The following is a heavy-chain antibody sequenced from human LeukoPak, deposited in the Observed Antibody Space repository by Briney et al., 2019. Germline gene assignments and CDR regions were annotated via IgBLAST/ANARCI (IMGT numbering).Heavy chain of an antibody. J-gene: IGHJ4*02. CDR1: GGTFTSYA. Sequence: SVKVSCKASGGTFTSYAISWVRQAPGQGLEWMGRIIPIFDTTNYAQKFQGRVTITADKSTTTAYMELSSLRSEDTAVYYCARGPYYYDFCGQGTLVTVSS. D-gene: IGHD3-16*01. CDR3: ARGPYYYDF. CDR2: IIPIFDTT. V-gene: IGHV1-69*06.